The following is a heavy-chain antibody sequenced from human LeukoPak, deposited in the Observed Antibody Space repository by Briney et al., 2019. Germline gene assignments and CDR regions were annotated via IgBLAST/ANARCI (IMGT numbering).Heavy chain of an antibody. J-gene: IGHJ4*02. CDR3: ARDWEMGYFDY. Sequence: GASVKVSCKASGYTFTGYYMHWVRQAPGQGLEWMGIINPSGGSTSYAQKFQGRVTMTRDTSTSTVYMELSSLRSEDTAVYYCARDWEMGYFDYWGQGTLVTVSS. V-gene: IGHV1-46*01. D-gene: IGHD5-24*01. CDR2: INPSGGST. CDR1: GYTFTGYY.